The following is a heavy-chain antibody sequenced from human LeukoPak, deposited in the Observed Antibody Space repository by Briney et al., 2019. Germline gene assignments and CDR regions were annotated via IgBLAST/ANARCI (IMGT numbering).Heavy chain of an antibody. V-gene: IGHV3-21*01. Sequence: GGSLRLSCAASGFTFSSYSMNWVRQAPGKGLEWVSSISSSSSYIYYADSVKGRFTISRDNAKNSLYLQMNSLRAEDTAVYYCARDTVGYCSSTSCYGVGQNWFDPWGQGTLVTVSS. D-gene: IGHD2-2*01. CDR3: ARDTVGYCSSTSCYGVGQNWFDP. J-gene: IGHJ5*02. CDR2: ISSSSSYI. CDR1: GFTFSSYS.